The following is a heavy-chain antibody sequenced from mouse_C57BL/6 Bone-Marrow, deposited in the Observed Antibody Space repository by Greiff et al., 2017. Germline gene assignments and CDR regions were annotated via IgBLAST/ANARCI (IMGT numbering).Heavy chain of an antibody. CDR1: GYTFTDYY. CDR2: IYPGSGNT. Sequence: VQLQQSGAELVRPGASVKLSCKASGYTFTDYYINWVKQRPGQGLEWIARIYPGSGNTHYNEKFKGKATLTAEKSSSTAYMQLSSLTSEDSAVYFCARPRFAYWGQGTLVTVSA. J-gene: IGHJ3*01. CDR3: ARPRFAY. V-gene: IGHV1-76*01.